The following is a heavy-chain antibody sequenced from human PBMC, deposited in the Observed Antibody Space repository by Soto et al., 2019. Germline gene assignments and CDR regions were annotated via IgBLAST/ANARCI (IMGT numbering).Heavy chain of an antibody. CDR1: GYTFTSYG. CDR3: AIAHQGIAASGS. D-gene: IGHD6-13*01. V-gene: IGHV1-18*01. J-gene: IGHJ3*01. Sequence: QVQLVQSGAEVKKPGASVKVSCKASGYTFTSYGISWVRQAPGQGLEWMGWISAYNGNTNYAQQLQGRVTMTTDTSTRTAYMELRSLNSDATAVYYCAIAHQGIAASGSWGQGTMVTVAS. CDR2: ISAYNGNT.